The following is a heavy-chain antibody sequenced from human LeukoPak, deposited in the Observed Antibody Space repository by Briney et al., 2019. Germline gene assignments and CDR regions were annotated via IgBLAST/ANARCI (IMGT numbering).Heavy chain of an antibody. Sequence: GGSLRLSCAASGFTFSSYAMSWVRQAPGKGLEWVSAISGNGGSTYYADSVKGRFTVSRDNSKNTLYLQMNSLRGEDTAVYYCAKVGATGGHYFDYWGQGTLVTVSS. V-gene: IGHV3-23*01. CDR2: ISGNGGST. J-gene: IGHJ4*02. D-gene: IGHD1-26*01. CDR3: AKVGATGGHYFDY. CDR1: GFTFSSYA.